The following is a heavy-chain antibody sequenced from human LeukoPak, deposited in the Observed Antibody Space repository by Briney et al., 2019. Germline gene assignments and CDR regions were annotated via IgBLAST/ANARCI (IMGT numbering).Heavy chain of an antibody. J-gene: IGHJ4*02. D-gene: IGHD6-13*01. V-gene: IGHV1-69*05. CDR1: GGTFSSYA. Sequence: SVKVSCKASGGTFSSYAISWVRQAPGQGLEWMGGIIPILGTANYAQKFQGRVTITTDESTSTAYMELSSLRSEDTAVYYCASYSGYSSSWPNYYFDYWGQGTLVTVSS. CDR3: ASYSGYSSSWPNYYFDY. CDR2: IIPILGTA.